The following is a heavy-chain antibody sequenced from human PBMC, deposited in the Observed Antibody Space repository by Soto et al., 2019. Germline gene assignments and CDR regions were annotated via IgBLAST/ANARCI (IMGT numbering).Heavy chain of an antibody. J-gene: IGHJ5*01. V-gene: IGHV3-23*01. CDR3: AKDRPNFYGSVGAYYKSGGDS. D-gene: IGHD3-10*01. Sequence: GGSLRLSCVATGFNFDIFAMSWVRQTPGKGLEWVSSITKTGDNTFYTDSVQGRFIISKDNPENTLYLHLSNLRAEDTAIYYCAKDRPNFYGSVGAYYKSGGDSWGQGALVTVSS. CDR1: GFNFDIFA. CDR2: ITKTGDNT.